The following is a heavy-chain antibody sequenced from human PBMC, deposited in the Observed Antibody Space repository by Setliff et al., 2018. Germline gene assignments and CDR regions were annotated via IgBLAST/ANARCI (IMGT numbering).Heavy chain of an antibody. CDR2: ISTSTM. V-gene: IGHV3-48*03. Sequence: GGSLRLSCAASGFTFSNYEMNWVRQAPGKGLEWVSYISTSTMYYADSVKGRFITSRDNAKNSLYLQMNSLRAEDTAVYYCARDGGEYWGQGTLVTVSS. D-gene: IGHD3-16*01. J-gene: IGHJ4*02. CDR3: ARDGGEY. CDR1: GFTFSNYE.